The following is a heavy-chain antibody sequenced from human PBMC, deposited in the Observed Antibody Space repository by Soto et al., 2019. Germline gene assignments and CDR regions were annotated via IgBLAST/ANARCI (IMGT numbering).Heavy chain of an antibody. J-gene: IGHJ3*01. CDR1: GGTFSNYA. Sequence: QVQLVQSGAEVKKPGSSVKVSCRASGGTFSNYAINWVRKAPGQGLDWMGGIITIFGTADYAQNLQGGVTITADESTNTAYVVLSRLSSQDTAVYFCVRPYTADSGGSDFDIRGQETLVTVSS. D-gene: IGHD2-15*01. CDR3: VRPYTADSGGSDFDI. CDR2: IITIFGTA. V-gene: IGHV1-69*01.